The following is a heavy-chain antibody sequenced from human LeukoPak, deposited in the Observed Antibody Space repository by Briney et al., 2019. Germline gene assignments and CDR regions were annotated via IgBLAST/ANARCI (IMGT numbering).Heavy chain of an antibody. J-gene: IGHJ5*02. CDR3: AKVYDSRGYYSWFDP. Sequence: GGSLRLSCAASGFTFSRSAMSWVRQAPGKGLEWFSDNSGNSDTTYYADSVKGRFTISRDNSKNTLYLQMNSLRAEDTAVYYCAKVYDSRGYYSWFDPWGQGTLVTVSS. CDR1: GFTFSRSA. CDR2: NSGNSDTT. D-gene: IGHD3-22*01. V-gene: IGHV3-23*01.